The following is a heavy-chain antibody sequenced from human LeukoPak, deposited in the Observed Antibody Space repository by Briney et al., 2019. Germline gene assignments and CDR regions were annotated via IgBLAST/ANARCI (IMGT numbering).Heavy chain of an antibody. D-gene: IGHD2-2*01. Sequence: ASVKVSCKASGGTFSSYAISWVRQAPGQGLEWMGGIIPIFGTANYAQKFQGRVTITADESTSTAYMELSSLRSEDTAVYYCARGHCSSTSCYDYYYYMDVWGKGTTVTVSS. CDR2: IIPIFGTA. CDR1: GGTFSSYA. V-gene: IGHV1-69*13. CDR3: ARGHCSSTSCYDYYYYMDV. J-gene: IGHJ6*03.